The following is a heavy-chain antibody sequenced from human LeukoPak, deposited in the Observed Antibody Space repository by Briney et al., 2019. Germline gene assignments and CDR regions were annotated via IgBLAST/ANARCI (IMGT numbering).Heavy chain of an antibody. CDR2: IKQDGSEK. V-gene: IGHV3-7*01. J-gene: IGHJ3*02. D-gene: IGHD3-22*01. CDR3: AREMYYYDHGAFDI. CDR1: GFTLSSYW. Sequence: GGSLRLSCAASGFTLSSYWMSWVRQAPGKGLEWVANIKQDGSEKYYVDSVKGRFTISRDNAKNSLYLQMNSLRAEDTAVYYCAREMYYYDHGAFDIWGQGTMVTVSS.